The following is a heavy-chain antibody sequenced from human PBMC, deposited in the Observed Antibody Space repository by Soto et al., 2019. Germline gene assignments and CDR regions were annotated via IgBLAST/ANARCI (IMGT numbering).Heavy chain of an antibody. J-gene: IGHJ4*02. CDR3: AKVGGYSYGYFDY. D-gene: IGHD5-18*01. Sequence: GGSLRLSCAASGFTFSSYAMSWVRPAPGKGLEWVSAISGSGGSTYYADSVKGRFTISRDNSKNTLYLQMNSLRAEDTAVYYCAKVGGYSYGYFDYWGQGTLVTVSS. CDR2: ISGSGGST. CDR1: GFTFSSYA. V-gene: IGHV3-23*01.